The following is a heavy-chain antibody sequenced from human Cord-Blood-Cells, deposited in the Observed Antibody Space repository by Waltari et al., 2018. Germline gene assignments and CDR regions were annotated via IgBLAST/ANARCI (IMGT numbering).Heavy chain of an antibody. CDR1: GFTFSSYG. Sequence: EVQLVESGGGLVQPGGSLSLSCAASGFTFSSYGMHWVPQAPGKGLVWVSRINSDGSSTSYADSVKGRFTISRDNAKNTLYLQMNSLRAEDTAVYYCARDSGLLWFGELSHWGQGTLVTVSS. CDR2: INSDGSST. V-gene: IGHV3-74*01. CDR3: ARDSGLLWFGELSH. J-gene: IGHJ1*01. D-gene: IGHD3-10*01.